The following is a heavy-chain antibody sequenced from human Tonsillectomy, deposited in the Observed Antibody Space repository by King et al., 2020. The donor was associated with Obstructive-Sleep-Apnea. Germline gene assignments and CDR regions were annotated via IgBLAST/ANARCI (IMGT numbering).Heavy chain of an antibody. CDR3: ARSYYDYVWGSYRPNYFDY. V-gene: IGHV4-31*03. CDR2: IYYSGST. D-gene: IGHD3-16*02. Sequence: QLQESGPGLVKPSQTLSLTCTASGGSISIGVYYCRWIRQHPGKGLGWIGYIYYSGSTYYNPSLKSRVTISVDTSKNQFSLKLGSVTAADTAVYYCARSYYDYVWGSYRPNYFDYWGQGTLVTVSS. CDR1: GGSISIGVYY. J-gene: IGHJ4*02.